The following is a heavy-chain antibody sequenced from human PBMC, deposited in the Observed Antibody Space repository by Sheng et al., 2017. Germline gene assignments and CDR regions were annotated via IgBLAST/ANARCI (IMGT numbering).Heavy chain of an antibody. V-gene: IGHV3-53*01. CDR2: IYVGDAT. D-gene: IGHD1-26*01. Sequence: EVQLVESGGGLIQPGGSLRLSCAASGFTASGSYMSWVRQAPGKGLEWVSIIYVGDATNHADSVKGRFTISRDKSKNTLSLHMSSLRAEDTAVYYCARWNSGSPENWGQGTLVTVSS. CDR3: ARWNSGSPEN. CDR1: GFTASGSY. J-gene: IGHJ4*02.